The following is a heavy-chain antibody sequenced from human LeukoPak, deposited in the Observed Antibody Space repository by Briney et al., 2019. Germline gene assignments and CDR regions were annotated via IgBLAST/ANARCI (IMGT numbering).Heavy chain of an antibody. D-gene: IGHD3-10*01. Sequence: SQTLSLTCTVSGGSISSGGYYWSWIRQHPGKGLEWIGYIYYSGSTYYNPSLKSRVTISVDTSKNQFSLKLSSVTAADTAVYYCARGRTTGVVQGVGFDYWGQGTLVTVSS. V-gene: IGHV4-31*03. CDR1: GGSISSGGYY. CDR2: IYYSGST. J-gene: IGHJ4*02. CDR3: ARGRTTGVVQGVGFDY.